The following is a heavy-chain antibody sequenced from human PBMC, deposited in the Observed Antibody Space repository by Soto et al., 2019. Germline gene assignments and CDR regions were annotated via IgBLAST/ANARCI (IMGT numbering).Heavy chain of an antibody. V-gene: IGHV3-11*01. D-gene: IGHD2-2*01. J-gene: IGHJ6*03. Sequence: GGSLRLSCAASGFTFSDYYMSWIRQAPGKGLEWVSYISSSGSTIYYADSVKGRFTISRDNAKNSLYLQMNRLRAEDTAVYYCAREGRLFVYCSSTSCYARLDYYYYMDVWGKGTTVTVSS. CDR3: AREGRLFVYCSSTSCYARLDYYYYMDV. CDR2: ISSSGSTI. CDR1: GFTFSDYY.